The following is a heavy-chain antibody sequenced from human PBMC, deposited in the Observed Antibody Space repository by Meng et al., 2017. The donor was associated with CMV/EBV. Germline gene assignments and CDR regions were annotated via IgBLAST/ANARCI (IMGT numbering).Heavy chain of an antibody. V-gene: IGHV4-34*01. CDR3: ARGVGGWFDP. Sequence: QVQLPQWGAGLLTPSESLSLTCAVYGGSFSGYYWSWIRQPPGKGLEWIGEINHSGSTNYNPSLKSRVTISVDTSKNQFSLKLSSVTAADTAVYYCARGVGGWFDPWGQGTLVTVSS. CDR2: INHSGST. D-gene: IGHD1-26*01. J-gene: IGHJ5*02. CDR1: GGSFSGYY.